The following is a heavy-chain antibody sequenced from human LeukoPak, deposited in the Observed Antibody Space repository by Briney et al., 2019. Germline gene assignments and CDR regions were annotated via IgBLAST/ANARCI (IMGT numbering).Heavy chain of an antibody. CDR1: GFTFSNYE. V-gene: IGHV3-48*03. CDR2: ISNGGSTI. J-gene: IGHJ5*02. Sequence: GGSLRLSCAASGFTFSNYEMNWVRRAPGKGLEWISYISNGGSTIYYADSVRGRFTISRDNAKNSLYLQMNSLRVEDTAVYYCARCEFTYGKSNWFDPWGQGTLVTVSS. CDR3: ARCEFTYGKSNWFDP. D-gene: IGHD5-18*01.